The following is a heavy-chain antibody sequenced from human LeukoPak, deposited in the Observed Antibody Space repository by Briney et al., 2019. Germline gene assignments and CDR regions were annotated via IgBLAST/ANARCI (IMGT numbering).Heavy chain of an antibody. D-gene: IGHD6-13*01. CDR2: ISAYNGNT. CDR1: GYTFTSYG. V-gene: IGHV1-18*01. Sequence: GASVKVSCKASGYTFTSYGISWVRQAPGQGLEWMGWISAYNGNTNYAQKLQGRVTMTTDTSTSTAYMELRSLRSDDTAVYYCARVRKPIAAAFFDYWGQGTLVTVSS. CDR3: ARVRKPIAAAFFDY. J-gene: IGHJ4*02.